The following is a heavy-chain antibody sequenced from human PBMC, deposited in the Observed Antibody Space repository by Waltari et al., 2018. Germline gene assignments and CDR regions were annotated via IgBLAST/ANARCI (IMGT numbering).Heavy chain of an antibody. V-gene: IGHV3-23*01. J-gene: IGHJ1*01. CDR3: AKGGGYCSSTSCYWGYFQH. Sequence: EVQLLESGGGLVQPGGSLRLSCAASGFTFSSYAMSWVRQAPGKGLEWVSAISGSGGSTYYADSVKGRLTISRDNSKNTLYLQMNSLRAEDTAVYYCAKGGGYCSSTSCYWGYFQHWGQGTLVTVSS. CDR1: GFTFSSYA. D-gene: IGHD2-2*01. CDR2: ISGSGGST.